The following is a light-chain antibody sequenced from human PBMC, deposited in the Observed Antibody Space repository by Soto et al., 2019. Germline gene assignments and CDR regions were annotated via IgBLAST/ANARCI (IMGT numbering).Light chain of an antibody. CDR1: QSVSSN. V-gene: IGKV3-15*01. CDR3: KQYSNWPPWT. J-gene: IGKJ1*01. CDR2: GAS. Sequence: EIVMTQSPATLSVSPGERATLSCSASQSVSSNLAWFQQKPGQAPRLLIYGASTRATGIPARFSGSGSGTEFTLTISSLQSEDFAVYYCKQYSNWPPWTFGQGTKVEIK.